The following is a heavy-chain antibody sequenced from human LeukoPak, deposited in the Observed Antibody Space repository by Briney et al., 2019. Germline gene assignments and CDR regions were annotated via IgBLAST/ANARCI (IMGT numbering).Heavy chain of an antibody. D-gene: IGHD3-3*01. J-gene: IGHJ4*02. CDR3: ARGGMGDFWSGYYD. CDR2: IIPIFGTA. CDR1: GGTFSSYA. V-gene: IGHV1-69*05. Sequence: GASVKVSCKASGGTFSSYAISWVRQAPGQGLEWMGGIIPIFGTANYAQKFQGRVTITTDESTSTAYMELSSLRSEDTAVDYCARGGMGDFWSGYYDWGQGTLVTVSS.